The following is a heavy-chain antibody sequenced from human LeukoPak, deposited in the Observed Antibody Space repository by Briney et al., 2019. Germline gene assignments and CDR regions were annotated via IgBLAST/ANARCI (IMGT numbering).Heavy chain of an antibody. Sequence: GESLKISCKGSGYSFTSYWIGWVRQMPGKGLEWMGTIYPGDSDTRYSPSFQGQVTISADKSISTAYLQWSSLKASDTAMYYCARPAAPLTGAFDIWGQGTMVTVSP. D-gene: IGHD2-2*01. J-gene: IGHJ3*02. CDR2: IYPGDSDT. CDR1: GYSFTSYW. CDR3: ARPAAPLTGAFDI. V-gene: IGHV5-51*01.